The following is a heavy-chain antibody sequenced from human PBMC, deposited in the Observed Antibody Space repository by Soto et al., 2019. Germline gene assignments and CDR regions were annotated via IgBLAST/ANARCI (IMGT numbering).Heavy chain of an antibody. J-gene: IGHJ3*02. CDR3: ARVTRMVRGVRSAFVI. D-gene: IGHD3-10*01. CDR2: ISSSGSTI. CDR1: GFTLRDYY. Sequence: PGGSLRLSCAASGFTLRDYYMSWIRQAPGKGLEWVSYISSSGSTIYYADSVKGRFTISRDNAKNSLYLQMNSLRAEDTVVFYCARVTRMVRGVRSAFVIWGQGTMVTVSS. V-gene: IGHV3-11*01.